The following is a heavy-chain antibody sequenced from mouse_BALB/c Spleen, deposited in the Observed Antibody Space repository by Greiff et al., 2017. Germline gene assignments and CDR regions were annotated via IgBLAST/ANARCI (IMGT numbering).Heavy chain of an antibody. CDR3: AKRGGTAQLAY. J-gene: IGHJ3*01. CDR1: GYSITSGYY. V-gene: IGHV3-6*02. Sequence: EVKLMESGPGLVKPSQSLSLTCSVTGYSITSGYYWNWIRQFPGNKLEWMGYISYDGSNNYNPSLKNRISITRDTSKNQFFLKLNSVTTEDTATYYCAKRGGTAQLAYWGQGTLVTVSA. CDR2: ISYDGSN. D-gene: IGHD3-3*01.